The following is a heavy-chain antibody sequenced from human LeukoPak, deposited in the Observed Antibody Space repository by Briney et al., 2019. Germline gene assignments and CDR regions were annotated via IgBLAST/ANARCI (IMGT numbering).Heavy chain of an antibody. V-gene: IGHV4-61*02. D-gene: IGHD5-24*01. CDR3: ARDPFSDGYNYSGY. CDR1: GGSISSGSYY. J-gene: IGHJ4*02. Sequence: SETLSLTCTVSGGSISSGSYYWSWIRQPAGKGLEWIGRIYTSGSTNYNPSLKSRVTISVDTSKNQFSLKLSSVTAADTAVHYCARDPFSDGYNYSGYWGQGTLVTVSS. CDR2: IYTSGST.